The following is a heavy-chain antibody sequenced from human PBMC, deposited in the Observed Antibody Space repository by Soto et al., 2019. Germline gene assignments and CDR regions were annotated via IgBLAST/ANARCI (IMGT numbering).Heavy chain of an antibody. D-gene: IGHD3-22*01. Sequence: EVQLLESGGGLVQPGGSLRLSCAASGFTLSSYAMSWVRQAPGKGLEWVSAISGSGDRTYYADSVKGRFTIFRDTSKNTLYLQKNSLRAEDTALYYCAKVEMYYYESSGYYSAPLFWGQGTLVTVSS. CDR2: ISGSGDRT. CDR1: GFTLSSYA. J-gene: IGHJ4*02. CDR3: AKVEMYYYESSGYYSAPLF. V-gene: IGHV3-23*01.